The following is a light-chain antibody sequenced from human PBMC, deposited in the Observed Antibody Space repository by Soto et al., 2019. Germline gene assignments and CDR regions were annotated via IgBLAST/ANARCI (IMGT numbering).Light chain of an antibody. CDR1: SSNIGANYD. V-gene: IGLV1-40*01. CDR3: QSYDSSLRGWV. J-gene: IGLJ3*02. Sequence: QSVLTQPPSVSGAPGQRVTISCTGSSSNIGANYDVHWYQHLPGTAPKLLISGDSDRPSGVPDRFSGSKSGTSASLGITGLQAEDEADYYFQSYDSSLRGWVFGGGTKLTVL. CDR2: GDS.